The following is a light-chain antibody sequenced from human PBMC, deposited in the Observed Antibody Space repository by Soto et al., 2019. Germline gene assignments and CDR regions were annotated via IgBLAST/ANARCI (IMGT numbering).Light chain of an antibody. CDR3: QQLKSYPIT. CDR1: QDIDSY. CDR2: AAY. Sequence: IQLTQSPSSLSASVGDRVTISCRASQDIDSYLAWYLQRPWKAPKLLIYAAYSLQSGVPSRFSGSRSGTDFTLTISSLQPEDFATYYCQQLKSYPITFGQGTRLEIK. J-gene: IGKJ5*01. V-gene: IGKV1-9*01.